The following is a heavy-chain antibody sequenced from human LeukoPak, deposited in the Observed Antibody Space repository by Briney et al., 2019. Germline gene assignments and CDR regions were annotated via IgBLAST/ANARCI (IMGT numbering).Heavy chain of an antibody. Sequence: SETLSLTCAVYGGSFSGYYWSWIRQPPGKGLEWIGEINHSGSTNYNPSLKSRVTISVDTSKNQFSLKLSSVTAADTAVYYCARDHYYDSSTSWGQGTLVTVSS. D-gene: IGHD3-22*01. J-gene: IGHJ4*02. CDR3: ARDHYYDSSTS. V-gene: IGHV4-34*01. CDR2: INHSGST. CDR1: GGSFSGYY.